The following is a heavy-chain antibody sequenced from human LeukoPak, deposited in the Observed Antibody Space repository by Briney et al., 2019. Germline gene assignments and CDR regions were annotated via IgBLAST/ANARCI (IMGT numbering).Heavy chain of an antibody. V-gene: IGHV3-74*01. Sequence: GGSLRLSCAASGFTFSNYAMSWIRQAPGKGLVWVSRINSDGSSTSYADSVKGRFTISRDNAKNTLYLQMNSLRAEDTAVYYCARGPGAGAFDIWGQGTMVTVSS. J-gene: IGHJ3*02. CDR1: GFTFSNYA. CDR3: ARGPGAGAFDI. CDR2: INSDGSST. D-gene: IGHD1-26*01.